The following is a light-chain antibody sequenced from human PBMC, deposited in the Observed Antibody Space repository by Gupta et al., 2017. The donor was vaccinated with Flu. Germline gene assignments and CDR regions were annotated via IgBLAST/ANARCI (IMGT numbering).Light chain of an antibody. V-gene: IGLV2-8*01. CDR2: EVN. CDR3: CSYGGSKF. J-gene: IGLJ2*01. Sequence: QSALTQPPSASGSPGQSVTISCTGTSSDVGDYNYVSWYQQHPGKAPKLIIYEVNKRPSGVPDRFSGSKSGNTASLTVSGLLAEDEADYYCCSYGGSKFFGGGTKLTVL. CDR1: SSDVGDYNY.